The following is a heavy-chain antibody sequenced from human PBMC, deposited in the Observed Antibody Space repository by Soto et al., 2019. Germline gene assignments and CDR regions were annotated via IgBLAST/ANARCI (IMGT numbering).Heavy chain of an antibody. CDR2: ITRNSDI. V-gene: IGHV3-21*01. Sequence: GGSLRLSCAASGFTFRSYSMHWVRQAPGKGLEWVSAITRNSDIYYADSVKGRFTISRDNAQNSVSLQMDSLRAEDTAVYYCAREETAWPLAYGLDVWGQGTTVTASS. D-gene: IGHD2-21*02. J-gene: IGHJ6*02. CDR1: GFTFRSYS. CDR3: AREETAWPLAYGLDV.